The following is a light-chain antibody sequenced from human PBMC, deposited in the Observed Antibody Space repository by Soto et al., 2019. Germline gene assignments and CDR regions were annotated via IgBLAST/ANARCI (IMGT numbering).Light chain of an antibody. CDR2: GAS. Sequence: IVMTQSPGTLSVSPWERATLSCRASQNIITNLAWYQQKPGQAPRLLIYGASSRATGIPDRFSGSGSGTDFTLTISRLEPEDFAVYYCHQYGSSPRTFGQGTKVDIK. CDR3: HQYGSSPRT. CDR1: QNIITN. V-gene: IGKV3-20*01. J-gene: IGKJ1*01.